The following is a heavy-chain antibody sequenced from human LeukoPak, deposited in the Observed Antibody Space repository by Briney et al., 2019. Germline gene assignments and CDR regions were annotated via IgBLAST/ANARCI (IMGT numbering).Heavy chain of an antibody. Sequence: PGGSLRLSCAASGFTFSSYSMNWVRQAPGKGLEWVSYISNSASTIYYADSVKGRFTISRDNARNSLYLQMNSLRAEDTAVYYCARHTDKGAGVFDLWGQGTMVTVSS. D-gene: IGHD5-18*01. CDR1: GFTFSSYS. CDR2: ISNSASTI. CDR3: ARHTDKGAGVFDL. V-gene: IGHV3-48*04. J-gene: IGHJ3*01.